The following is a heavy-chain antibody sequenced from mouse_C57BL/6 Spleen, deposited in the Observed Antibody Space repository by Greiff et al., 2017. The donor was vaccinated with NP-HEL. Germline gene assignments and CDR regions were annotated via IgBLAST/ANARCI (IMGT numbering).Heavy chain of an antibody. J-gene: IGHJ4*01. V-gene: IGHV1-55*01. CDR3: ASPSVVGYYAMDY. CDR1: GYTFTSYW. Sequence: QVQLKQPGAELVKPGASVKMSCKASGYTFTSYWITWVKQRPGQGLEWIGDIYPGSGSTNYNEKFKSKATLTVDTSSSTAYMQLSSLTSEDSAVYYCASPSVVGYYAMDYWGQGTSVTVSS. CDR2: IYPGSGST. D-gene: IGHD1-1*01.